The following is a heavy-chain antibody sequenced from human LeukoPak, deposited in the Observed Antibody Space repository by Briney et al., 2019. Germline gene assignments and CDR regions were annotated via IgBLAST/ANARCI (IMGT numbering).Heavy chain of an antibody. V-gene: IGHV3-7*01. CDR2: IKQDGSEK. J-gene: IGHJ4*02. CDR1: GFTFSSYW. CDR3: GGSGSSEDY. D-gene: IGHD3-10*01. Sequence: PGGSLRLSCAASGFTFSSYWMSWVRQAPGKGLEWVASIKQDGSEKYYVDSVKGRFTISRDNVKTSLYLQMNSLRAEDTAVYYCGGSGSSEDYWGQGTLVTVSS.